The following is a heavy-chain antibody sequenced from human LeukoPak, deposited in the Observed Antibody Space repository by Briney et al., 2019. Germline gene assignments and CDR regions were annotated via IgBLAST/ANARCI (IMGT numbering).Heavy chain of an antibody. CDR1: GGSISSYY. J-gene: IGHJ4*02. CDR3: ARGSYCSGGSCSHFDY. D-gene: IGHD2-15*01. Sequence: SETLSLTCTVSGGSISSYYWSWIRQPPGKGLEWIGYIHDSGRTNYNPSLKSRVPISVDTSKNQFSLKLSSVTAADTAVYYCARGSYCSGGSCSHFDYWGQGTLVTVSS. CDR2: IHDSGRT. V-gene: IGHV4-59*01.